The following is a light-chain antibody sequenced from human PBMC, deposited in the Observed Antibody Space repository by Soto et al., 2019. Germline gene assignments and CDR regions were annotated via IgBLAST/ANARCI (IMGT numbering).Light chain of an antibody. CDR3: QHLNTYPLT. V-gene: IGKV1-9*01. CDR1: QGISSF. CDR2: AAS. Sequence: DIQLTQSPSFLSASVGDRVTITCRASQGISSFLAWYQQKPGKAPNLLISAASTLRTGVPARFSGSGSRTEFTLTISSLQPEDFATYYCQHLNTYPLTFGGGTNVQL. J-gene: IGKJ4*02.